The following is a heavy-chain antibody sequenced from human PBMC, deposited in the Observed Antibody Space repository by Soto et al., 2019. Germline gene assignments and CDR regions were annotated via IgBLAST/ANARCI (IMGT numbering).Heavy chain of an antibody. Sequence: QVQLQESGPGLVKPSETLSLTCTVSGGSVSSGSYYWSWIRQPPGKGLEWIGYIYYSGSTNYNPSLKSRVTISVDTSKNQFSLKLSSVTAADTAVYYCARDYCGGDCYSKGWYFDLWGRGTLVTVSS. CDR2: IYYSGST. CDR3: ARDYCGGDCYSKGWYFDL. V-gene: IGHV4-61*01. J-gene: IGHJ2*01. CDR1: GGSVSSGSYY. D-gene: IGHD2-21*02.